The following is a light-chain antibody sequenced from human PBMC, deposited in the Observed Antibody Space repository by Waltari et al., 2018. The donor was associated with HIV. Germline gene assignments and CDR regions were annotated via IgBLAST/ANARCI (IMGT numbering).Light chain of an antibody. J-gene: IGLJ2*01. CDR3: SSFTTSITVV. V-gene: IGLV2-18*02. CDR1: SSDVGNYNE. CDR2: DVS. Sequence: QSALTQPPSVSGSLGQSVTISCTGTSSDVGNYNEVSWYQLSPGTAPKLMIYDVSNRPSGVPDRFSGSKSGNTASLTISGLQAEDEADYYCSSFTTSITVVFGGGTKLTVL.